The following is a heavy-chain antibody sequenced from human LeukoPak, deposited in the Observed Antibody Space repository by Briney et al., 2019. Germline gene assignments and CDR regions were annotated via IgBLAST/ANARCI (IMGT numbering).Heavy chain of an antibody. D-gene: IGHD3-22*01. CDR2: ISWNSGSI. Sequence: PGGSLRLSCAASGFTFDDYAMHWVRQAPGKGLEWVSGISWNSGSIGYADSVKGRFTISRDNAKNSLYLQMNSLRAEDTALYYCAKDKPYYDEGTVDYWGQGTLVTVSS. CDR1: GFTFDDYA. V-gene: IGHV3-9*01. J-gene: IGHJ4*02. CDR3: AKDKPYYDEGTVDY.